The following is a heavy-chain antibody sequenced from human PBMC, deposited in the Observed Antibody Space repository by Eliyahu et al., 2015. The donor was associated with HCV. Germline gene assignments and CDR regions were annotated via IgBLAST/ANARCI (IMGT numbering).Heavy chain of an antibody. J-gene: IGHJ5*02. V-gene: IGHV1-46*03. CDR2: INPSGGST. CDR1: GYTFXSYY. Sequence: QVQLVQSGAEVKKPGASVXVSCKASGYTFXSYYMHXVRQAPGQGLEWMGIINPSGGSTSYAQKXQGRVTMTRDTSTSTVYMELSSLRSEDTAVYYCARSAAGTWGFDPWGQGTLVTVSS. D-gene: IGHD6-13*01. CDR3: ARSAAGTWGFDP.